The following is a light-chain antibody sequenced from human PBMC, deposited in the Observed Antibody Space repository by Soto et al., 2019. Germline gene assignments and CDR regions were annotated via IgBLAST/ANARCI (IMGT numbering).Light chain of an antibody. J-gene: IGKJ1*01. CDR2: GAS. CDR1: HSVSSN. Sequence: ATLTESPVERATLSCKARHSVSSNLAWYQQKPGQAPRLLISGASTRAAGIPARFSGSGSGTDFTLTISRLQPEDFAVYYCQHYGTSPWTFGQGTKVDIK. CDR3: QHYGTSPWT. V-gene: IGKV3D-15*02.